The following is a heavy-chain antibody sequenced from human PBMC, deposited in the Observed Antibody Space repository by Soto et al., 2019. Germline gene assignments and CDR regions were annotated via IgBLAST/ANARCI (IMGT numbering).Heavy chain of an antibody. Sequence: SETLSLTCTVSGGSISSYYWSWIRQPPGKGLEWIGYIYYSGSTNYNPSLKSRVTISVDTSKNQFSLKLSSVTAADTAVYYCARSITIFGVVTTPPPFDYWGQGILVTVSS. V-gene: IGHV4-59*01. D-gene: IGHD3-3*01. CDR2: IYYSGST. J-gene: IGHJ4*02. CDR1: GGSISSYY. CDR3: ARSITIFGVVTTPPPFDY.